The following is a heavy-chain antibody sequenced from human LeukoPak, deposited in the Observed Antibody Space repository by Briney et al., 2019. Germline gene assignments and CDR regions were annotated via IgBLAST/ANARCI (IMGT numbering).Heavy chain of an antibody. Sequence: GASVKVSCKASGYTFTSYGISWVRQAPGQGLEWMGWISAYNGNTNYAQKLQGRVTMTTDTSTSTAYMELRSLRSDDTAVYYCARDLVNYYDSSGYDFDFDYWGQGTLVTVSS. CDR2: ISAYNGNT. CDR1: GYTFTSYG. D-gene: IGHD3-22*01. CDR3: ARDLVNYYDSSGYDFDFDY. J-gene: IGHJ4*02. V-gene: IGHV1-18*01.